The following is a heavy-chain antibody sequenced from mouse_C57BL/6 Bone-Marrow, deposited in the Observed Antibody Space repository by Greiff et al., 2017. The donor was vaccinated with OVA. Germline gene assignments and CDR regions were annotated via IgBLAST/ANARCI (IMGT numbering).Heavy chain of an antibody. CDR1: GYTFTSYG. Sequence: VQLQQSGAELARPGASVKLSCKASGYTFTSYGISWVKQRTGQGLEWIGEIYPRSGNTYYNEKFKGKATLTADKSSSTAYMELRRLTYEDAAVYFCARNGRYAMDDWGQGTSVTVSS. CDR2: IYPRSGNT. J-gene: IGHJ4*01. V-gene: IGHV1-81*01. D-gene: IGHD1-1*01. CDR3: ARNGRYAMDD.